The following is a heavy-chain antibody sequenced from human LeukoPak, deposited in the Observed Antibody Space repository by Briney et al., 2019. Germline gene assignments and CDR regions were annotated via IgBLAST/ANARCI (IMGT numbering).Heavy chain of an antibody. CDR1: GYTFTGYY. V-gene: IGHV1-2*02. CDR2: INPNSGGT. D-gene: IGHD4-17*01. Sequence: ASVKVSCKASGYTFTGYYMHWVRQAPGQGLEWMGWINPNSGGTNYAQKFQGRVTMTRDTSISTAYMELSRLRSDDTAVYYCARGIDYGDYVGWFYPWGQGTLVTVSS. CDR3: ARGIDYGDYVGWFYP. J-gene: IGHJ5*02.